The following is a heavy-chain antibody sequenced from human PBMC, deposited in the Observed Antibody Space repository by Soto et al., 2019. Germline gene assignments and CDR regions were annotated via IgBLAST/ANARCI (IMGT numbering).Heavy chain of an antibody. CDR2: IYHTGST. CDR1: GGSISTVGHY. CDR3: ARAIGTLRSSNCDS. V-gene: IGHV4-31*03. J-gene: IGHJ5*01. D-gene: IGHD6-13*01. Sequence: PSETLSLTCSVSGGSISTVGHYWTWIRQPPGKGLEWIGSIYHTGSTYYSKSLRSRLTMSVDTSKSQFSLRLSSVTAADTAVYYCARAIGTLRSSNCDSWSQGSLLPVSS.